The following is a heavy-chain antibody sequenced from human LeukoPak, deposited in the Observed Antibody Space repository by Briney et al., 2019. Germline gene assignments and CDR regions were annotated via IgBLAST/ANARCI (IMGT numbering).Heavy chain of an antibody. J-gene: IGHJ2*01. D-gene: IGHD4-17*01. CDR2: ISSDGFNK. CDR3: AKDSTVTSLYWYFDL. CDR1: GFTFSSYG. V-gene: IGHV3-30*18. Sequence: PGRSLRLSCAASGFTFSSYGMHWVRQAPGKGLEWVAVISSDGFNKYYADSVKGRFTISRDNSKKTLYLQMNSLIIADTAVYYCAKDSTVTSLYWYFDLWGRGTLVTVSS.